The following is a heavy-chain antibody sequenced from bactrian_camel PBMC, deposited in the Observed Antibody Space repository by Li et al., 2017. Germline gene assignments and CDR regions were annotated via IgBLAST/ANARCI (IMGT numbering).Heavy chain of an antibody. V-gene: IGHV3S40*01. D-gene: IGHD5*01. CDR2: ISTGSVST. J-gene: IGHJ4*01. Sequence: VQLVESGGGSVQSGGSLRPSCAASGLPYSRHCMGWFRQAPGKEREKVAAISTGSVSTQYADSVKGRFTISRDDAKSTVYLQMNSLKPEDTAMYYCAAARTLTDWARRPAYWGQGTQVTVS. CDR3: AAARTLTDWARRPAY. CDR1: GLPYSRHC.